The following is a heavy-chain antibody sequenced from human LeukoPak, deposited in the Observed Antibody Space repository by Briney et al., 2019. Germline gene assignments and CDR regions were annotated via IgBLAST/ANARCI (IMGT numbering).Heavy chain of an antibody. CDR2: INPNSGGT. J-gene: IGHJ6*02. Sequence: EVSVKVSCKASGYTFTGYYMHWVRQAPGQGLEWMGWINPNSGGTNYAQKFQGRVTMTRDTSISTAYMELSRLRSDDTAVYYCARVDTAMDYYYYYGMDVWGQGTTVTVSS. D-gene: IGHD5-18*01. V-gene: IGHV1-2*02. CDR1: GYTFTGYY. CDR3: ARVDTAMDYYYYYGMDV.